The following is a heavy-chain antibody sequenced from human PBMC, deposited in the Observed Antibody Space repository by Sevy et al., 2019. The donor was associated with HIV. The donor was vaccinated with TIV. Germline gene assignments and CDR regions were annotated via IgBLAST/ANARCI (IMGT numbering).Heavy chain of an antibody. CDR2: ISDTGRTI. Sequence: GGSLRLSCAASGFRFTKYSMNWVRQAPGKGLEWVSYISDTGRTIYYADSVKGRFTISRDNAKNSLYLNMNSLSEEYTAVYYCAGDPYTPMARYFDSWGQGTSVTVSS. D-gene: IGHD5-18*01. CDR1: GFRFTKYS. J-gene: IGHJ4*02. CDR3: AGDPYTPMARYFDS. V-gene: IGHV3-48*02.